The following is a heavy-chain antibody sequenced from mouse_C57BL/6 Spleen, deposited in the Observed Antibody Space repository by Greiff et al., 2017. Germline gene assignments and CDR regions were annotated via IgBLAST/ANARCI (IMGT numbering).Heavy chain of an antibody. Sequence: EVKLVESGAELVKPGASVKLSCTASGFNIKDYYMHWVKQRTEQGLEWIGRIDPEDGETKYAPKFQGKATITADTSSNTAYLQLSSLTSEDTAVYYCARPSGSPYYFDYWGQGTTLSVSS. J-gene: IGHJ2*01. V-gene: IGHV14-2*01. CDR3: ARPSGSPYYFDY. CDR1: GFNIKDYY. D-gene: IGHD1-1*01. CDR2: IDPEDGET.